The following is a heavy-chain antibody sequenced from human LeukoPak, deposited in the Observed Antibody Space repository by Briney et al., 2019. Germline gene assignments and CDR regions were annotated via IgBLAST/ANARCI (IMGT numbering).Heavy chain of an antibody. Sequence: SETLSLTCTVSGGSISSGDYYWRWIRQPPGKGLEWIGYIYYSGSTYYNPSLKSRVTISVDTSKNQFSLKLSSVTAADTAVYYCARVVRGSWYFDYWGQGTLVTVSS. CDR1: GGSISSGDYY. D-gene: IGHD3-10*01. J-gene: IGHJ4*02. CDR3: ARVVRGSWYFDY. V-gene: IGHV4-30-4*01. CDR2: IYYSGST.